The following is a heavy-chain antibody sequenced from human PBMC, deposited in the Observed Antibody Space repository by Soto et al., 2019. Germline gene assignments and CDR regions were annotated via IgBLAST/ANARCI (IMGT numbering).Heavy chain of an antibody. CDR2: IDGSGTTK. V-gene: IGHV3-48*03. D-gene: IGHD3-10*01. CDR3: ARGFGRVNY. Sequence: EVQLLESGGGLVQPGGSLRLSCGVSGFTFNDFEMNWVRQAPGKGLEWLAYIDGSGTTKKYADSVRGRFIISRDNPNNSLFLQMSSLSAADTALYYCARGFGRVNYWGQGTLVSVSS. J-gene: IGHJ4*02. CDR1: GFTFNDFE.